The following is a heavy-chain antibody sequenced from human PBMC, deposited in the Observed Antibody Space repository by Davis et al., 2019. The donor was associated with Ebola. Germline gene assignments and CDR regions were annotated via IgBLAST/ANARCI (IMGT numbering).Heavy chain of an antibody. CDR3: AKDMAGTMNWFDP. D-gene: IGHD6-19*01. V-gene: IGHV3-23*01. CDR2: ISGSGGTT. Sequence: GGSLRLSCAVSGFTLSNAWMNWVRQAPGKGLEWVSAISGSGGTTYYAGSVKGRFTVSRDNAKNSLFLQMNSLRAEDTARYYCAKDMAGTMNWFDPWGQGTLVTVSS. CDR1: GFTLSNAW. J-gene: IGHJ5*02.